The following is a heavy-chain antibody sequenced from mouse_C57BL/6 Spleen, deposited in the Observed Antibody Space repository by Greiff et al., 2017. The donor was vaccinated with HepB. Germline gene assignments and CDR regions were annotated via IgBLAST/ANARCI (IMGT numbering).Heavy chain of an antibody. Sequence: QVQLQQSGAELVRPGASVTLSCKASGYTFPDYEMHWVKQTPVHGLEWIGAIDPETGGTAYNQKFKGKAILTADKSSSTAYMELRSLTSEDSAVYYCTRRYYSNYNAMDYWGQGTSVTVSS. J-gene: IGHJ4*01. CDR3: TRRYYSNYNAMDY. CDR1: GYTFPDYE. D-gene: IGHD2-5*01. CDR2: IDPETGGT. V-gene: IGHV1-15*01.